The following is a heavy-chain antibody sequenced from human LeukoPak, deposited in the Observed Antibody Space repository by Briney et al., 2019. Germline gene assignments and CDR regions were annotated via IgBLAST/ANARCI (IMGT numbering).Heavy chain of an antibody. CDR1: GFTFSSYW. V-gene: IGHV3-7*01. CDR2: IKQDGSEK. D-gene: IGHD2-15*01. Sequence: GGSLRLSCAASGFTFSSYWMSWVRQAPGKGLEWVANIKQDGSEKYYVDSAKGRFTISRDNAKSSLYLQMNSLRAEDTAVYYCARGVIVVVVAATLLDYWGQGTLVTVSS. CDR3: ARGVIVVVVAATLLDY. J-gene: IGHJ4*02.